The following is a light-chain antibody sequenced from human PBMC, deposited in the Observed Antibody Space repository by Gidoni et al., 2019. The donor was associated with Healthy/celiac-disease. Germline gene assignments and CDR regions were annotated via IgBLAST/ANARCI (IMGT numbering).Light chain of an antibody. V-gene: IGKV3-11*01. CDR3: QQRSNWPLLT. J-gene: IGKJ4*01. CDR2: DAS. Sequence: EIGLTQSPATLSLSPGERATLSCRASQSVSSYLAWYQQKPGQAPRLLIYDASNRATGIPARFSGSGSGTDFTLTISSLEPEDFAVYYCQQRSNWPLLTFGGXTKVEIK. CDR1: QSVSSY.